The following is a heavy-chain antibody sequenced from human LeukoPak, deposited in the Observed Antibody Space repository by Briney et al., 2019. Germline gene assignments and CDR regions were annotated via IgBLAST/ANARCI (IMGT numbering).Heavy chain of an antibody. D-gene: IGHD5-12*01. Sequence: GGSLRLSCAASGFTFTNYAMTWVRQAPGKGLEWVAATVGIGPDTYHADSVKGRFTISRDNSKNILYLQMNSLRVEDTAVYYCAKWDSGYVTEGGQGTLVIVSS. J-gene: IGHJ4*02. CDR1: GFTFTNYA. V-gene: IGHV3-23*01. CDR3: AKWDSGYVTE. CDR2: TVGIGPDT.